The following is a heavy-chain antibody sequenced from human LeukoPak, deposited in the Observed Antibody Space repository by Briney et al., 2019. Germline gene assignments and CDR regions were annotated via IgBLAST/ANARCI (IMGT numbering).Heavy chain of an antibody. V-gene: IGHV3-53*01. Sequence: GGSLRLSCTVSGFTVSSNSMSWVRQAPGKGLEWVSFIYSDNTHYSDSVKGRFTISRDNSKNTLYLQMNSLRAEDTAVYYCARTRITMVRGVNYMDVWGKGTTVTVSS. CDR1: GFTVSSNS. D-gene: IGHD3-10*01. CDR3: ARTRITMVRGVNYMDV. J-gene: IGHJ6*03. CDR2: IYSDNT.